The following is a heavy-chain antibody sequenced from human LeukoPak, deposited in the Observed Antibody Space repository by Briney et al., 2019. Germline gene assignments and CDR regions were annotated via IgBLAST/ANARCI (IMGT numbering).Heavy chain of an antibody. CDR1: GGTFSSYA. V-gene: IGHV1-69*13. Sequence: SVKVSCKASGGTFSSYAISWVRQAPGQGLEWMGGIIPIFGTANYAQKFQGRVTITADESKSTAYMELSSLRSEDTAVYYCARGGSSSSYYYYYMDVWGKGTTVTVSS. CDR3: ARGGSSSSYYYYYMDV. J-gene: IGHJ6*03. D-gene: IGHD6-6*01. CDR2: IIPIFGTA.